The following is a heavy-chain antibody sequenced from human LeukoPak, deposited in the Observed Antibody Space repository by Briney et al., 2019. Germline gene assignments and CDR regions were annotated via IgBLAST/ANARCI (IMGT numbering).Heavy chain of an antibody. D-gene: IGHD1-26*01. CDR3: ARASPSGSYRL. V-gene: IGHV4-4*07. CDR2: IYTSGST. J-gene: IGHJ4*02. CDR1: GYSISSGYY. Sequence: SETLSLTCTVSGYSISSGYYWSWIRQPAGKGLEWIGRIYTSGSTNYNPSLKSRVTMSVDTSKNQFSLELSSVTAADTALYYCARASPSGSYRLWGQGTLVTVSS.